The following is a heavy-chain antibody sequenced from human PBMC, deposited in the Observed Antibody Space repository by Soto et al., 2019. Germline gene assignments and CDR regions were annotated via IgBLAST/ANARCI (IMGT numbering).Heavy chain of an antibody. V-gene: IGHV3-11*01. CDR1: GFSFSDNY. CDR3: ARSRAVAGYDY. Sequence: VQLVESGGGLVKPGGSLRLSCAASGFSFSDNYMSWIRQAPGKGLEWVSFISSSGTTIYYADSVKGRFSISRDNAKNSLYLQMNSLRAEDTAVYFCARSRAVAGYDYWGQGTLVTVSS. D-gene: IGHD6-19*01. J-gene: IGHJ4*02. CDR2: ISSSGTTI.